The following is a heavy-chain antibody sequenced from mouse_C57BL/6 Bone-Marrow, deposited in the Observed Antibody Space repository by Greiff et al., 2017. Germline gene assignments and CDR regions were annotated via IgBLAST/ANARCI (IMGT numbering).Heavy chain of an antibody. D-gene: IGHD4-1*01. J-gene: IGHJ2*01. Sequence: QVQLKQSGAELARPGASVKLSCKASGYTFTSYGISWVKQRTGQGLEWIGEIYPRSGNTYYNEKFKGKATLTADKSSSTAYMELRSRTSEDSAVYFCARRRGLGRDYWGQGTTLTVSS. CDR2: IYPRSGNT. CDR1: GYTFTSYG. V-gene: IGHV1-81*01. CDR3: ARRRGLGRDY.